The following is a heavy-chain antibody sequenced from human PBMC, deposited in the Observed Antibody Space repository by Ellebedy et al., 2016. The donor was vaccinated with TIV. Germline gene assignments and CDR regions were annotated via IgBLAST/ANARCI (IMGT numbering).Heavy chain of an antibody. CDR3: ARRSSGYCVGVKCTTDFDY. D-gene: IGHD2-2*03. J-gene: IGHJ4*02. V-gene: IGHV3-74*01. Sequence: GESLKISXAASGFSFSDYWMHWVRQAPGKGLVLVSRINNDGSSTSYADSVKGRFTISRDNAKNTLYLQMNSLRAEDTGVYYCARRSSGYCVGVKCTTDFDYWGQGTLVTVSS. CDR1: GFSFSDYW. CDR2: INNDGSST.